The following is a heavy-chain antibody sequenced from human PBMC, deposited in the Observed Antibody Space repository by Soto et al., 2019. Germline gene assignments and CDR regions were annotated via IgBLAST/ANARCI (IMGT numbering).Heavy chain of an antibody. J-gene: IGHJ6*02. V-gene: IGHV4-59*12. CDR2: FSYRGST. D-gene: IGHD6-13*01. Sequence: SETLSLTCTVSGDSISNYYWSWIRQPPGKGLEWIGYFSYRGSTNYNPSLKSRVTISVDTSKNQFSLNVSSVTAADTAVYYCARDRSEQQPDRGYYYGMDVWGQGTTVTVSS. CDR3: ARDRSEQQPDRGYYYGMDV. CDR1: GDSISNYY.